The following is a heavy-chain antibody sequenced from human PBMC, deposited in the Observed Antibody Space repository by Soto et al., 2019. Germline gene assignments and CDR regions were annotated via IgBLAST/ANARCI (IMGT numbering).Heavy chain of an antibody. J-gene: IGHJ6*04. CDR2: ISYSGSA. CDR3: ARGTRATQYYNYLCGMDV. Sequence: SETLSLTCTVSGGSISTYYWTWVRQAPGKGLEWIGYISYSGSANYNPSLKSRLTILLNTSKRQFSLKLSSVTAADTAVYYCARGTRATQYYNYLCGMDVWGVGTTLTVSS. V-gene: IGHV4-59*01. CDR1: GGSISTYY.